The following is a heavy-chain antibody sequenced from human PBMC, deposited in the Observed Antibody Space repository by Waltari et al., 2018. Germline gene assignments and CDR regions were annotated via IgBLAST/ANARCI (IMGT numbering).Heavy chain of an antibody. Sequence: QVQLVQSGAEVKKPGSSVKVSCKASGYTFTGYYMHWVRQAPGQGLEWMGRINPNSGGTNYAQKFQGRVTMTRDTSISTAYMELSRLRSDDTAVYYCARERCSGGSCYEDYWGQGTLVTVSS. D-gene: IGHD2-15*01. V-gene: IGHV1-2*06. J-gene: IGHJ4*02. CDR1: GYTFTGYY. CDR3: ARERCSGGSCYEDY. CDR2: INPNSGGT.